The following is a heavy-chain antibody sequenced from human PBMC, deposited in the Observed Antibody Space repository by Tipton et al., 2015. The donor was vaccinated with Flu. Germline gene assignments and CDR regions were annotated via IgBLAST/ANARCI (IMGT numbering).Heavy chain of an antibody. CDR3: ARLRAFHSYGMDV. J-gene: IGHJ6*02. D-gene: IGHD1-26*01. Sequence: SLRLSCAASGFNISDNYMTWVRQAPGKGLEWVSLIYSGGSTYYADSVKGRFTVSRHKSKNTLYLQMNSLRTEDTAVYYCARLRAFHSYGMDVWGQGTTVTVSS. CDR1: GFNISDNY. V-gene: IGHV3-53*04. CDR2: IYSGGST.